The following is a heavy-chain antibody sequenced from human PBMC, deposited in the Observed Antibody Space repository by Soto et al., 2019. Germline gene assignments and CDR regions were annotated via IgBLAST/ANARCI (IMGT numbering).Heavy chain of an antibody. J-gene: IGHJ6*02. CDR3: AGGWSPGYYYGMDV. Sequence: LSETLALTYAVSGGSISSSNWCRCVRQPPEKGLEWIGEFYHSGSTTYNPSLKSRVTISEAKSKNQFSLKLSSVTAPDPAVYYCAGGWSPGYYYGMDVWGQGTTVTV. CDR2: FYHSGST. CDR1: GGSISSSNW. D-gene: IGHD1-26*01. V-gene: IGHV4-4*02.